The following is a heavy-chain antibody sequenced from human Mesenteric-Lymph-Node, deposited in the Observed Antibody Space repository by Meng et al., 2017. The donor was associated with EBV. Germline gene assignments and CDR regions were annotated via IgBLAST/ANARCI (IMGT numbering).Heavy chain of an antibody. D-gene: IGHD6-13*01. Sequence: QVQLVQSGAEVKKPGSSVKVSCKASGGTFTSFAINWVRQAPGQGLEWMGGIIPFFGTANYAQKFQGRVTITADESTSTAYMELSSLRSEDTAVYYCASGPHSSNWYLTPDSWAQGTLVTVSS. CDR2: IIPFFGTA. CDR1: GGTFTSFA. V-gene: IGHV1-69*01. CDR3: ASGPHSSNWYLTPDS. J-gene: IGHJ4*02.